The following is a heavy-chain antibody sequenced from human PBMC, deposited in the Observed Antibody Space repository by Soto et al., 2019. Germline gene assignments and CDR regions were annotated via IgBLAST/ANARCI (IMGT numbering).Heavy chain of an antibody. V-gene: IGHV3-30-3*01. CDR2: ISYDGSNK. CDR3: ARDAIAARPFPIFGYYYGMDV. Sequence: GGSLRLSCAASGFTFSSYAMHWVRQAPGKGLEWVAVISYDGSNKYYADSVKGRFTISRDNSKNTLYLQMNSLRAEDTAVYYCARDAIAARPFPIFGYYYGMDVWGQGTTVTVSS. D-gene: IGHD6-6*01. CDR1: GFTFSSYA. J-gene: IGHJ6*02.